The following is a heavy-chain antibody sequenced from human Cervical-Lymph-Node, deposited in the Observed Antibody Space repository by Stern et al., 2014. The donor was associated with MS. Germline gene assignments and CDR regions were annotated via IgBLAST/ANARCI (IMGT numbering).Heavy chain of an antibody. V-gene: IGHV1-2*06. CDR1: GYTFTAFY. CDR2: INCNTGDT. Sequence: VQLLESGAEVKKPGASLKVSCKASGYTFTAFYIDWVRQAPGQGLEWMGRINCNTGDTNYAQKIQGRVTMTRDTSVSTVYMELSGLTSDDTAVYYCARGTRGLDVWGQGTTVTVSS. J-gene: IGHJ6*02. CDR3: ARGTRGLDV.